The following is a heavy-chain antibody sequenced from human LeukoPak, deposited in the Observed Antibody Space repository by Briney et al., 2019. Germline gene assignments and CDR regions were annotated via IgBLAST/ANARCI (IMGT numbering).Heavy chain of an antibody. CDR1: GGTLSSYA. J-gene: IGHJ6*02. CDR2: IIPIFGTA. V-gene: IGHV1-69*13. D-gene: IGHD3-10*01. CDR3: ARPWFGELSHYGMDV. Sequence: ASVKVSCKASGGTLSSYAISWVRQAPGQGLEWMGGIIPIFGTANYAQKFQGRVTITADESTSTAYMELSSLRSEDTAVYYCARPWFGELSHYGMDVWGQGTTVTVSS.